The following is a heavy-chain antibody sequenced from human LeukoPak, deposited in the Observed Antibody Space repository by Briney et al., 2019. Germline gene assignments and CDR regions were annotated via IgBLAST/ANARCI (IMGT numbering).Heavy chain of an antibody. CDR1: GGSISGYY. Sequence: SETLSPTCTVSGGSISGYYWSWIRQPPGKGLEWIGYIHYSGSTNYNPSLKSRVTISVDTSKNQFSLKLSSLTAADTAVYYCARGWQFVGPWGQGTLVTVPS. CDR3: ARGWQFVGP. J-gene: IGHJ4*02. D-gene: IGHD1-26*01. V-gene: IGHV4-59*01. CDR2: IHYSGST.